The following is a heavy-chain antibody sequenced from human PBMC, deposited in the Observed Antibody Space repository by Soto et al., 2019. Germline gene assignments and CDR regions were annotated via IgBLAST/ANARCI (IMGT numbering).Heavy chain of an antibody. CDR1: GGSISSSNW. CDR2: IYHSGST. Sequence: SETLSLTCAVSGGSISSSNWWSWVRQPPGKGLEWIGEIYHSGSTNYNPSLKSRVTISVDKSKNQFSLKLSSVTAADTAVYYCASRSYQQTMGLNWFDPWGQGTLVTVSS. V-gene: IGHV4-4*02. J-gene: IGHJ5*02. CDR3: ASRSYQQTMGLNWFDP. D-gene: IGHD1-26*01.